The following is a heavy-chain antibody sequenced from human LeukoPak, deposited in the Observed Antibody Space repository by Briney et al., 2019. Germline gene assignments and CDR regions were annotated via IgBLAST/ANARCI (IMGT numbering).Heavy chain of an antibody. J-gene: IGHJ4*02. CDR3: AIPFSSGWYQLDY. Sequence: GGSLRLSCAASGFTFSSYGMHWVRQAPGKGLEWVAVISYDGSNKYYADSVKGRFTISRDNSKNTLYLQMNSLRAEDTAVYYCAIPFSSGWYQLDYWGQGTLVTVSS. D-gene: IGHD6-19*01. CDR1: GFTFSSYG. V-gene: IGHV3-30*03. CDR2: ISYDGSNK.